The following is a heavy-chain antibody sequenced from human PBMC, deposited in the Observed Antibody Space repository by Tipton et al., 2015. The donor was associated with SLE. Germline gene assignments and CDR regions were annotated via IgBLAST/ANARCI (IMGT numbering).Heavy chain of an antibody. CDR1: GGSISSHY. V-gene: IGHV4-59*11. CDR2: FYSGTT. D-gene: IGHD1-26*01. CDR3: AKGGLNRFAP. Sequence: TLSLTCTVSGGSISSHYWSWIRQPPGKGLEWIGYFYSGTTSYNPSLKSRLTISSDTSKNQFSLRLTSVTAADTAMYYCAKGGLNRFAPWGRGTLVTVSS. J-gene: IGHJ5*02.